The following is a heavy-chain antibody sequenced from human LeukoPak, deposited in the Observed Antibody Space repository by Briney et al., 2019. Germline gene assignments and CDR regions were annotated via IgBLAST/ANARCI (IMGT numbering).Heavy chain of an antibody. D-gene: IGHD4-17*01. J-gene: IGHJ5*02. Sequence: SETLSLTCTISGGSISSANYYWSWIRQPPGKGLEWIGYIYYSGSTYYNPSLKSRVTISVDTSKNQFSLKLSSVTAADTAVYYCARETLTTSRWFGPWGQGTLVTVSS. CDR2: IYYSGST. CDR3: ARETLTTSRWFGP. CDR1: GGSISSANYY. V-gene: IGHV4-30-4*01.